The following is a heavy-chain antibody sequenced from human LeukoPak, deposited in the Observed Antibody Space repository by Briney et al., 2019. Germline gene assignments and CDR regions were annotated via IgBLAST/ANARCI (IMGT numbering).Heavy chain of an antibody. CDR1: GFTFSDFA. V-gene: IGHV3-23*01. CDR3: AKDGLSGYNFDY. J-gene: IGHJ4*02. CDR2: VSNSGGSR. D-gene: IGHD5-24*01. Sequence: QPGGSLRLSCAASGFTFSDFAMAWVRQAPGKGLEWVSTVSNSGGSRYHADSVKGRFTISRDNSQNTLFLQMNSLRGEDTAVYYCAKDGLSGYNFDYWGQGTLVSVSS.